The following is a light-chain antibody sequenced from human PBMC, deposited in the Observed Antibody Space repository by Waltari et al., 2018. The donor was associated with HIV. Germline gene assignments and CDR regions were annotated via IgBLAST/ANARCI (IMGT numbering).Light chain of an antibody. CDR2: WAS. CDR1: QSVLYRSNNKKH. V-gene: IGKV4-1*01. Sequence: DIVMTQSPDSLAVSLGERATINCKSSQSVLYRSNNKKHLAWYQQKPGQPPKLLIYWASTREFGVPDRFSGSGSGTDFTLTISSLQAEDVAVYYCQQYYSSPFTFGGGTRVEIK. J-gene: IGKJ4*01. CDR3: QQYYSSPFT.